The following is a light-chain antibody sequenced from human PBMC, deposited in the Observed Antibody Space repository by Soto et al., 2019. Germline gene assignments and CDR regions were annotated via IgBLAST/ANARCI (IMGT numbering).Light chain of an antibody. CDR1: SSDVGGYNY. CDR3: TSYTTSSTYV. CDR2: EVA. V-gene: IGLV2-14*01. Sequence: QSVLTQPASVSGSPGQSITISCTGTSSDVGGYNYVSWYQHHPGEVPKLIIFEVAKRPSGVSNRFSGSKSGNTASLTISGLQAEDEADYFCTSYTTSSTYVFGSGTKATVL. J-gene: IGLJ1*01.